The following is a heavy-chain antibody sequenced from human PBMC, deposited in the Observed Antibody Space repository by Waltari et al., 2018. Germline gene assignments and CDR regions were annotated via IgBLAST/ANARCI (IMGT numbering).Heavy chain of an antibody. CDR3: ARGMNYYYYYMDV. Sequence: QVQLQESGPGLVKPSETLSLTCTVSGGSISSHSWSWIRQPPGKGLEWIGYIYYSGSTNYNPSLKSRVTISVDTSKNQFSLKLSSVTAADTAVYYCARGMNYYYYYMDVWGKGTTVTVSS. J-gene: IGHJ6*03. CDR1: GGSISSHS. V-gene: IGHV4-59*11. CDR2: IYYSGST.